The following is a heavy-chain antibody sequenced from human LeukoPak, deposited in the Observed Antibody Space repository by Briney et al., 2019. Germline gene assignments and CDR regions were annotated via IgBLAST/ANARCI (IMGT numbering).Heavy chain of an antibody. CDR2: IYYSGST. V-gene: IGHV4-59*12. D-gene: IGHD6-13*01. CDR1: GGSISSYY. Sequence: SETLSLTCTVSGGSISSYYWSWIRQPPGKGLEWIGYIYYSGSTNYNPSLKSRVTISVDTSKNQFSLRLSSVTAADTAVYYCARDRWYSSSWYNWFDPWGQGTLVTVSS. J-gene: IGHJ5*02. CDR3: ARDRWYSSSWYNWFDP.